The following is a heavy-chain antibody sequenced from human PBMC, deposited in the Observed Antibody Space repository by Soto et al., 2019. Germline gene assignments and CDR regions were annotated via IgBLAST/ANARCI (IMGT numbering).Heavy chain of an antibody. V-gene: IGHV1-69*06. J-gene: IGHJ6*02. D-gene: IGHD6-13*01. Sequence: SVKVSCKASGGTFSSYAISWVRQAPGQGLEWMGGIIPIFGTANYAQKFQGRVTITADKSTSTAYMELSSLRSEDTAVYYCARERMVGQQLVQGSRHYYYYGMDVWGQGTTVTVSS. CDR2: IIPIFGTA. CDR3: ARERMVGQQLVQGSRHYYYYGMDV. CDR1: GGTFSSYA.